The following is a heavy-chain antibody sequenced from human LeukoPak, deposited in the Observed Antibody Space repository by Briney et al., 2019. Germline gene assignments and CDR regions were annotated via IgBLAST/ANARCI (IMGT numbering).Heavy chain of an antibody. CDR2: IYYSGGT. CDR3: ARHYGSSGYFYSVDY. D-gene: IGHD3-22*01. V-gene: IGHV4-39*01. Sequence: NPSETLSPTCTGSGGSISSKSYYWGWIRQPPGKGLEWIGSIYYSGGTYYNPSLKSRVTISVDTSKNQFSLKLSSVTAADTAVYYCARHYGSSGYFYSVDYWGQGTLVTVSS. CDR1: GGSISSKSYY. J-gene: IGHJ4*02.